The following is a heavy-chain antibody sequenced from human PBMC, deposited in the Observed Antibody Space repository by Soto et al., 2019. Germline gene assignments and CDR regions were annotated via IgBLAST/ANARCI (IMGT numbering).Heavy chain of an antibody. CDR2: IYSGGST. CDR1: VFTVSSNY. CDR3: ASPRYYYYYYMDV. V-gene: IGHV3-66*01. Sequence: HPGGSLRLSCAASVFTVSSNYMSWVRQAPGKGLEWVSVIYSGGSTYYADSVKGRFTISRDNSKNTLYLQMNSLRAEDTAVYYCASPRYYYYYYMDVWGKGTTVTVSS. J-gene: IGHJ6*03.